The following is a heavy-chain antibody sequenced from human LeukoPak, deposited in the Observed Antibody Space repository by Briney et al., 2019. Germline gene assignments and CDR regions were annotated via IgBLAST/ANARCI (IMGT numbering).Heavy chain of an antibody. CDR1: GFIFSSYA. Sequence: GGPLRLSCAASGFIFSSYAMHWVRQAPGEGLECVSDTSSNGGSIFYANSVKGRYTISRDNSKNTLYLQRGSLRAEDMAVYYCARADFFRQAGELGTRGYYYYMDVWGKGTTVTISS. V-gene: IGHV3-64*01. CDR3: ARADFFRQAGELGTRGYYYYMDV. J-gene: IGHJ6*03. CDR2: TSSNGGSI. D-gene: IGHD3-10*01.